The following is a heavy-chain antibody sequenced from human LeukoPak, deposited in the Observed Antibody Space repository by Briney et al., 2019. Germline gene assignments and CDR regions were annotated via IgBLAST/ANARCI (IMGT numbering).Heavy chain of an antibody. D-gene: IGHD3-10*01. CDR3: ARERFASGKDYYYYMDV. Sequence: SETLSLTCTVSGASVSSYYWAWIRQPAGKGLEWIGRIYTGATLNYNPSLESRVTMSLDNFKNHFSLSLTSVTAADTAVYYCARERFASGKDYYYYMDVWGKGTTVTVSS. V-gene: IGHV4-4*07. CDR1: GASVSSYY. J-gene: IGHJ6*03. CDR2: IYTGATL.